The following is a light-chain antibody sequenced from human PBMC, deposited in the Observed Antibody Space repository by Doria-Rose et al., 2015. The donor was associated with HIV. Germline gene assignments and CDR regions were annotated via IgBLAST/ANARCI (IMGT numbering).Light chain of an antibody. V-gene: IGKV1-8*01. CDR3: QQYYSYPRA. CDR1: QGISSY. CDR2: AAS. Sequence: SASTGDRVTITCRASQGISSYLAWYQQKPGKAPNLLIYAASTLQSGVPSRFGGSGSGTDFTLTISCLQSEDFATYYCQQYYSYPRAFGQGTRLEI. J-gene: IGKJ5*01.